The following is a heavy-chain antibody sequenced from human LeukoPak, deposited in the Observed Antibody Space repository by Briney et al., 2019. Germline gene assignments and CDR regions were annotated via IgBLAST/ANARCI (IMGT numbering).Heavy chain of an antibody. Sequence: SETLSLTCTVSGGSISSYYWSWIRQPPGKGLEWIGYIYYSGSTNYNPSLKSRVTISVDTSKNQFSLKLSSVTAADTAVYYCARARREAEKPHITVDYWGQGTLVTVSS. V-gene: IGHV4-59*01. CDR2: IYYSGST. D-gene: IGHD1-14*01. CDR3: ARARREAEKPHITVDY. J-gene: IGHJ4*02. CDR1: GGSISSYY.